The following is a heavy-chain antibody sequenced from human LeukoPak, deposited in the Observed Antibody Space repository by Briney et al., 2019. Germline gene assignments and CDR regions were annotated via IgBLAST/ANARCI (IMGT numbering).Heavy chain of an antibody. D-gene: IGHD2-15*01. Sequence: ASVKVSCKASGYIFTTFYIHWVRQAPGQGLEWMEIINPSGGNIGYAQKFQGRVTMTRDTSTSTAYMELSSLRSDDTAVYYCARTIVDGGTNYWGQGTLVTVSS. J-gene: IGHJ4*02. CDR2: INPSGGNI. CDR3: ARTIVDGGTNY. V-gene: IGHV1-46*01. CDR1: GYIFTTFY.